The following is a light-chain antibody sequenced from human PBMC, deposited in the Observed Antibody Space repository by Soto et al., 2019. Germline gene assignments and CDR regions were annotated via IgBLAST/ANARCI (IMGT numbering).Light chain of an antibody. CDR2: GAS. V-gene: IGKV3-20*01. J-gene: IGKJ1*01. CDR1: QSVGSY. Sequence: EIVLTHSPATLSLSPCERATLSSSASQSVGSYLAWYQHKPGQAPRLLIYGASSRATGIPDRFSGSGSGTDFTLTISRLEPEDFAVYYCQQYGSSPWTFGQGTKVDIK. CDR3: QQYGSSPWT.